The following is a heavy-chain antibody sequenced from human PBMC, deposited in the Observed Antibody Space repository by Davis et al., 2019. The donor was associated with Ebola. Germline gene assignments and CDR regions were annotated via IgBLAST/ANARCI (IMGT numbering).Heavy chain of an antibody. CDR3: ARDYRGGDYVGLQNHYYYYGMDV. V-gene: IGHV4-59*01. CDR1: GGSISRSH. D-gene: IGHD4-23*01. J-gene: IGHJ6*02. Sequence: SETLSLTCTVSGGSISRSHWSCIRQPPGKGLEWIGYIYYSGSTYYNLSLKIRVTISVDRSKNQFSLKLTSVTAADMAVYYCARDYRGGDYVGLQNHYYYYGMDVWGQGTTVTVSS. CDR2: IYYSGST.